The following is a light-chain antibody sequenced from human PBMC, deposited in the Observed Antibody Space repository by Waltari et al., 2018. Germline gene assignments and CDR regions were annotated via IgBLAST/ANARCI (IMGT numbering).Light chain of an antibody. CDR3: QQCAISPLT. J-gene: IGKJ4*01. CDR2: DAS. Sequence: EIVLTQSPGTLSLSPGERATLYCRASQTVSKNYLAWYQQKPGQAPRLLIDDASNRDTGIPDRFSGSGSGTDFTLTISRLEPEDFAVYYCQQCAISPLTFGGGTKVEI. CDR1: QTVSKNY. V-gene: IGKV3-20*01.